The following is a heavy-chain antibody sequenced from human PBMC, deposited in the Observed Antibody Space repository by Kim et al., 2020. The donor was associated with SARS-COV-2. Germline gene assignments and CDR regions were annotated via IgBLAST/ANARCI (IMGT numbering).Heavy chain of an antibody. D-gene: IGHD3-16*01. V-gene: IGHV3-9*01. CDR3: AKGRGFGIGDIDY. Sequence: GGSLRLSCATYGFNFDGYGMHWVRQPPGKGLEWVAGICWISGDIEYVDSVRGRFTISRDNAENSLYLEMSYLRPEDTAFYYCAKGRGFGIGDIDYWGQGTLVTVSS. J-gene: IGHJ4*02. CDR1: GFNFDGYG. CDR2: ICWISGDI.